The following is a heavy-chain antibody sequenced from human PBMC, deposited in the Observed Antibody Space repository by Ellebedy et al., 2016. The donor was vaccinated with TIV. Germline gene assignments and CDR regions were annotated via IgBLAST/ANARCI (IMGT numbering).Heavy chain of an antibody. CDR1: GFAFSYYY. Sequence: GGSLRLSXAASGFAFSYYYMSWIRQTPGKGLEWISYISSSGTTKHYADSVKGRFTISRDNAKNSLYLQMNSLRAEDTAVYYCARAPIVVDYWGQGTLVTVSS. CDR2: ISSSGTTK. CDR3: ARAPIVVDY. J-gene: IGHJ4*02. V-gene: IGHV3-11*01. D-gene: IGHD3-22*01.